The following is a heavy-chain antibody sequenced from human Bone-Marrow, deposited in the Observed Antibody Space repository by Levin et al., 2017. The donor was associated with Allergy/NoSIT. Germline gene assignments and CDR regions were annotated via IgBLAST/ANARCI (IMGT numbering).Heavy chain of an antibody. J-gene: IGHJ4*02. CDR2: IKSKTDGGRI. CDR3: TTAGDLGDYGDGTDYFHY. CDR1: GFTFNNAW. D-gene: IGHD4-17*01. V-gene: IGHV3-15*01. Sequence: GGSLRLSCAASGFTFNNAWMSWVRQAPGKGLEWVGRIKSKTDGGRIDYAAPLKGRFTISRDDSKNTLYLQMNSLTTDDTAVYYCTTAGDLGDYGDGTDYFHYWGQGTLVTVSS.